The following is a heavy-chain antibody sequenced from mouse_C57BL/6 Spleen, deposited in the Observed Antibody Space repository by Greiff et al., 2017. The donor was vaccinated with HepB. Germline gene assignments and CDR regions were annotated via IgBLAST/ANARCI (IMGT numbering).Heavy chain of an antibody. J-gene: IGHJ2*01. D-gene: IGHD1-1*01. CDR3: ARDRDYYGTSFDY. V-gene: IGHV3-6*01. CDR2: ISYDGSN. CDR1: GYSITSGYY. Sequence: EVKLQESGPGLVKPSQSLSLTCSVTGYSITSGYYWNWIRQFPGNKLEWMGYISYDGSNNYNPSLKNRISITRDTSKNQFFLKLNSVTTEDTATYYCARDRDYYGTSFDYWGQGTTHTVSS.